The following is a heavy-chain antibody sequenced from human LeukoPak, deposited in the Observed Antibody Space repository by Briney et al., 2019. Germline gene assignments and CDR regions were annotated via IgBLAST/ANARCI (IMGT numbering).Heavy chain of an antibody. CDR2: IYSSGAT. Sequence: GGSLRLSCAASGFTVNTNYMSWVRQAPGKGLEWVSVIYSSGATYYTDSVRGRFTISRDNSKNTLYLQMNSLRADDTAVFFCATWISSTWSFEYWGQGTLVIVSA. V-gene: IGHV3-53*01. D-gene: IGHD6-13*01. J-gene: IGHJ4*02. CDR1: GFTVNTNY. CDR3: ATWISSTWSFEY.